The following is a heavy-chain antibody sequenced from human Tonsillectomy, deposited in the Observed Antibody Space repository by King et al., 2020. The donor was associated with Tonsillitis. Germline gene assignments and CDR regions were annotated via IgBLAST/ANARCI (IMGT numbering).Heavy chain of an antibody. Sequence: QLVQSGAEVEKPGASVKVSCKASGYNFISYGITWVRQAPGQGLEWMGWISGYNGNTNYAQKFQGRVTMTRDTSTSTVYTELRSLRSDDTAVYYCARGRSGTRAAFDIWGQGTMVTVSS. CDR3: ARGRSGTRAAFDI. D-gene: IGHD1-1*01. V-gene: IGHV1-18*01. CDR2: ISGYNGNT. J-gene: IGHJ3*02. CDR1: GYNFISYG.